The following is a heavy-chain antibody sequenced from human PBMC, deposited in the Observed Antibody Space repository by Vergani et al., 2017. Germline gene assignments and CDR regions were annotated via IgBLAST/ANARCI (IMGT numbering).Heavy chain of an antibody. D-gene: IGHD5-18*01. Sequence: EVQLLESGGGLVQPGGSLRLSCAASGFTFSSYAMSWVRQARGKGLEWVSAFSGSSGSTYYADSVKGRFTISRDNSKNTLYLQMNSLRAEDTAVYYCAKDGVNTASGYWGQGTLVTVSS. CDR2: FSGSSGST. CDR3: AKDGVNTASGY. J-gene: IGHJ4*02. CDR1: GFTFSSYA. V-gene: IGHV3-23*01.